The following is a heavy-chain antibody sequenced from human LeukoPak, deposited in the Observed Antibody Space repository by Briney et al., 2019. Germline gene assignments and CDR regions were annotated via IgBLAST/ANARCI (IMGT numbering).Heavy chain of an antibody. CDR3: AKDIYDSSGYYDAFDI. CDR1: GFTFSSYA. CDR2: ISGSGGST. D-gene: IGHD3-22*01. J-gene: IGHJ3*02. Sequence: GGSLRLSCAASGFTFSSYAMSWVRQAPGKGLEWVSAISGSGGSTYYADSVKGRFTISRDNSKNTLYLQMNSLRAEDTAVYYCAKDIYDSSGYYDAFDIWSQGTMVTVSS. V-gene: IGHV3-23*01.